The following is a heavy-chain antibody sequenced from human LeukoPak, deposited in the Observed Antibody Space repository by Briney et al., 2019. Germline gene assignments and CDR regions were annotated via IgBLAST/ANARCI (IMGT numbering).Heavy chain of an antibody. J-gene: IGHJ5*02. CDR3: AAHPTVSPLRPFDP. CDR2: IYTSGST. D-gene: IGHD4-11*01. Sequence: PSETLSLTCTVSGGSISSYYWSWIRQPPGKGLEWIGYIYTSGSTNYNPSLKSRVTKSVDTSKNQFSLKLSSVTAADTAVYYCAAHPTVSPLRPFDPWGQGTLVTVSS. V-gene: IGHV4-4*09. CDR1: GGSISSYY.